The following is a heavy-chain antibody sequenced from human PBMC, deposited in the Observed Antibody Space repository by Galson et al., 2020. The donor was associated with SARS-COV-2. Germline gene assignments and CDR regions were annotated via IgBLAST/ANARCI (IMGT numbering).Heavy chain of an antibody. CDR1: GGSISSGGYY. J-gene: IGHJ5*02. CDR3: VRGATKGEFDP. CDR2: IYYSGST. V-gene: IGHV4-31*03. D-gene: IGHD1-26*01. Sequence: ASETLSLTCTVSGGSISSGGYYWSWIRQHPGKGLEWIGYIYYSGSTYYNPSLKSRVTISVDTSKNQFSLKLSSVTAADTAVYYCVRGATKGEFDPWGQGTLVTVSS.